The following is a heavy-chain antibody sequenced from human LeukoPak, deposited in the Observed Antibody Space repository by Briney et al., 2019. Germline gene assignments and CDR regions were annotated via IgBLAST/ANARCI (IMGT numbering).Heavy chain of an antibody. CDR3: ARVRRGYSYGTPRAYYMDV. CDR1: GGSISSSSYY. D-gene: IGHD5-18*01. Sequence: SETLSLTCTVSGGSISSSSYYWGWIRQPPGKGLEWIGSIYYSGSTYYNPSLKSRVTISVDTSKDQFSLKLSSVTAADTAVYYCARVRRGYSYGTPRAYYMDVWGKGATVTVSS. J-gene: IGHJ6*03. CDR2: IYYSGST. V-gene: IGHV4-39*07.